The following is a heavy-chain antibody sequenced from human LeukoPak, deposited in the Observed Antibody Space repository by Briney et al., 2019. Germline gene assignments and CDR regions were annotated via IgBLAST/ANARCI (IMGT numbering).Heavy chain of an antibody. CDR1: GFTFSSYA. Sequence: GGSLRLSCAASGFTFSSYAMSWVRQAPGKGLEWVSGISVFGATSYYADSVKGRFTISRDNSKNTLYLEIKNPSPEDTAVYYCAKDWNYSGSGSYCVFDVWGQGTMVAVSS. CDR3: AKDWNYSGSGSYCVFDV. D-gene: IGHD3-10*01. V-gene: IGHV3-23*01. CDR2: ISVFGATS. J-gene: IGHJ3*01.